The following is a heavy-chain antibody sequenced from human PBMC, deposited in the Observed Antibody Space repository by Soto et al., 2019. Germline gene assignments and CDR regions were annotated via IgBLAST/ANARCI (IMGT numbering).Heavy chain of an antibody. CDR1: GFSFNTYA. J-gene: IGHJ6*02. CDR3: AKTVGDCGGGSCYGAYSMDV. D-gene: IGHD2-15*01. CDR2: VSASGGST. Sequence: EVQLLESGGGLVQPGGSLRLSCAASGFSFNTYAMSWVRQARGKGPEWVSTVSASGGSTYSADSVKGRFTISRDNSKKRVHLKMNGLRAEATAVYCCAKTVGDCGGGSCYGAYSMDVWGQGITVTVSS. V-gene: IGHV3-23*01.